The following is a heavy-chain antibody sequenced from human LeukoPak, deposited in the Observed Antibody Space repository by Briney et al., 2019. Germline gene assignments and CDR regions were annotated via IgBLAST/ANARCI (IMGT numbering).Heavy chain of an antibody. D-gene: IGHD3-3*01. V-gene: IGHV3-23*01. J-gene: IGHJ4*02. CDR1: GFTFSSYA. Sequence: PGGSLRLPCAASGFTFSSYAMSWVRQAPGKGLEWVSAISGSGGSTYYADSVKGRFTISRDNSKNTLYLQMNSLRAEDTAVYYCAKAYFGVVSYFDYWGQGTLVTVSS. CDR2: ISGSGGST. CDR3: AKAYFGVVSYFDY.